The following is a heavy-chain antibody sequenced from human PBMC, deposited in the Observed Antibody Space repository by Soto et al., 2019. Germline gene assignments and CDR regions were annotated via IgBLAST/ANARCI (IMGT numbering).Heavy chain of an antibody. CDR1: GFTFSSYA. D-gene: IGHD1-26*01. CDR2: MSYDGSNE. J-gene: IGHJ5*01. V-gene: IGHV3-30-3*01. Sequence: QVQLVESGGGVVQPGKSLRLSCAASGFTFSSYAVHWVRQAPGKGLEWVAVMSYDGSNEYADSVKGRFTISRDNFKNTLYLQMSSLRTDDTAVYYCARDPTSPEYRYSGRCRDNTFDSWGQGTLVTVSS. CDR3: ARDPTSPEYRYSGRCRDNTFDS.